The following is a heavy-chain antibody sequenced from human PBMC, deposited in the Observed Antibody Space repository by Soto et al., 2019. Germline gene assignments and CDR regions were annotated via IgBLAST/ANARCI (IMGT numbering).Heavy chain of an antibody. CDR2: ISSSGSTI. CDR3: ARDVPQYLHYGIDV. V-gene: IGHV3-48*03. CDR1: GFTFSSYE. Sequence: GGSLRLSCAASGFTFSSYEMNWVRQAPGKGLEWVSYISSSGSTIYYADSVKGRFTISRDNAKNSLYLQMNSLRAEDTAVYYCARDVPQYLHYGIDVWGQGTTVTVSS. D-gene: IGHD6-6*01. J-gene: IGHJ6*02.